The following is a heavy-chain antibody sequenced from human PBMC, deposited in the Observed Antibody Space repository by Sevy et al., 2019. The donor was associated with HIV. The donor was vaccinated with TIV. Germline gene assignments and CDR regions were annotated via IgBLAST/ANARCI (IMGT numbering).Heavy chain of an antibody. Sequence: ASVKVSCKAFGYTFTDYYIHWVRQAPRQGPEWMGWFNPDSGYTNYAQKFLGRVTMTRDTSISTAYMDLSRLGSDDTAVYYCAREAVGASSTHFDYWGQGTLVTVSS. CDR3: AREAVGASSTHFDY. CDR1: GYTFTDYY. V-gene: IGHV1-2*02. D-gene: IGHD1-26*01. CDR2: FNPDSGYT. J-gene: IGHJ4*02.